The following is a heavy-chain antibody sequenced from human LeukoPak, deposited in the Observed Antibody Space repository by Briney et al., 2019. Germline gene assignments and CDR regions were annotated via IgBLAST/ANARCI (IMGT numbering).Heavy chain of an antibody. Sequence: GGSLRLSCAASGFTFRNYAMAWVRQAPGKGLEWVSAISGSGANTYFADSVKGRFTISRDNSKNALYLQMNSLRAEDTAVYYCAKDEAYCSSTSCLDYWGQGTLVTVSS. CDR2: ISGSGANT. D-gene: IGHD2-2*01. CDR3: AKDEAYCSSTSCLDY. V-gene: IGHV3-23*01. J-gene: IGHJ4*02. CDR1: GFTFRNYA.